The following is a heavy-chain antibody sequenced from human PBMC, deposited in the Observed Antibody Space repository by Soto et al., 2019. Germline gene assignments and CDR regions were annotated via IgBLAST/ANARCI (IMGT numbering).Heavy chain of an antibody. J-gene: IGHJ4*02. Sequence: PSETLSLTCTVSGGSVTRDEEYWTWIRHSPGKGLEWIGYISNSGSTGYNPSLKTRLSMSVDRPKNQFTLRLTSVTAADTAVYFCATESGSTYGYFDHWGQGTQVTVSS. D-gene: IGHD5-18*01. V-gene: IGHV4-30-4*01. CDR1: GGSVTRDEEY. CDR3: ATESGSTYGYFDH. CDR2: ISNSGST.